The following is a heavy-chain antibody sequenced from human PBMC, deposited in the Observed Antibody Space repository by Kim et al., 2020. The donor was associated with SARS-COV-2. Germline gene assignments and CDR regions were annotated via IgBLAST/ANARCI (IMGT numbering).Heavy chain of an antibody. V-gene: IGHV3-48*02. D-gene: IGHD2-2*01. J-gene: IGHJ5*02. CDR2: ISSSSSTI. Sequence: GGSLRLSCAASGFTFSSYSMNWVRQAPGKGLEWVSYISSSSSTIYYADSVKGRFTISRDNAKNSLYLQMNSLRDEDTAVYYCARDSARHYCSSTSCPLNWFDPWGQGTLVTVSS. CDR3: ARDSARHYCSSTSCPLNWFDP. CDR1: GFTFSSYS.